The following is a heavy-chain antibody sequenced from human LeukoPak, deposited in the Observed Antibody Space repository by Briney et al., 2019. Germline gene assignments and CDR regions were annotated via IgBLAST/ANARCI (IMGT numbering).Heavy chain of an antibody. CDR1: GYTFTINY. CDR2: IYPRDGST. CDR3: ARDQEGFDY. Sequence: ASVKVSCKASGYTFTINYIHWVRQAPGQGLEWMGMIYPRDGSTSYAQKFQGRVTVTRDTSTSTVHMELSGLRSEDTAVYYCARDQEGFDYWGQGTLVTVPS. V-gene: IGHV1-46*01. J-gene: IGHJ4*02.